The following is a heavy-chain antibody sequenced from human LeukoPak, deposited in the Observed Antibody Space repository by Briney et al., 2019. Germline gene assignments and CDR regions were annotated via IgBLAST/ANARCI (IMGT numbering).Heavy chain of an antibody. CDR1: GFTVSSNS. J-gene: IGHJ4*02. D-gene: IGHD6-6*01. V-gene: IGHV3-23*01. Sequence: PGGSLRLSCTVSGFTVSSNSMSWVRQAPGKGLEWVSGISSSGGSTYYADSVKGRFTISKDMSKNTLYLQMNGLRAEDTAVYYCAKDGQYSSSSPYYFDYWGQGTLVTVSS. CDR3: AKDGQYSSSSPYYFDY. CDR2: ISSSGGST.